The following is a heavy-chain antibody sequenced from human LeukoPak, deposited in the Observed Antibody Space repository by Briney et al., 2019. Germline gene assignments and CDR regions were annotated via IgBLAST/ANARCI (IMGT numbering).Heavy chain of an antibody. CDR1: GFTFSSYG. CDR3: ARDPQPGPFYYYYYMDV. CDR2: IWYDGSNK. J-gene: IGHJ6*03. Sequence: GRSLRLSCAASGFTFSSYGMHWVRQAPGKGLEWVAVIWYDGSNKYYADAVKGRFTISRDNSKHTLYLQMNSLRAEDTAVYYCARDPQPGPFYYYYYMDVWGKGTTVTVSS. V-gene: IGHV3-33*01. D-gene: IGHD3-16*01.